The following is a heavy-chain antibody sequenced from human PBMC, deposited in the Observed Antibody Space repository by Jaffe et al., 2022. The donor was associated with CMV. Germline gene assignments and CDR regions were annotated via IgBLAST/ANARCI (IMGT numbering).Heavy chain of an antibody. CDR2: ISSSGSTI. CDR1: GFTFSDYY. CDR3: AREGPIDYGDLRGNYYYYYGMDV. D-gene: IGHD4-17*01. V-gene: IGHV3-11*01. J-gene: IGHJ6*02. Sequence: QVQLVESGGGLVKPGGSLRLSCAASGFTFSDYYMSWIRQAPGKGLEWVSYISSSGSTIYYADSVKGRFTISRDNAKNSLYLQMNSLRAEDTAVYYCAREGPIDYGDLRGNYYYYYGMDVWGQGTTVTVSS.